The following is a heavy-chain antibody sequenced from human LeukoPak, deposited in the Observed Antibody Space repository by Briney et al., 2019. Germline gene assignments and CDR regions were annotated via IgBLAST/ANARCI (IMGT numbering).Heavy chain of an antibody. CDR3: ARAVSGRFDY. V-gene: IGHV4-59*08. CDR1: GGPMSPYH. D-gene: IGHD6-19*01. Sequence: SEPLSLTCTVSGGPMSPYHWGWIRQPPGEGLEWPGYFYYSGSTNYNPSLNPRVTISVDPSKNQFSLRLSSVTAADTAIYYCARAVSGRFDYWGQGTLVTVSS. J-gene: IGHJ4*02. CDR2: FYYSGST.